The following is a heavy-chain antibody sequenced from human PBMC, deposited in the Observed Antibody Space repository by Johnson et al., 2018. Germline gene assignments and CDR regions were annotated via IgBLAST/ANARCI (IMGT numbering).Heavy chain of an antibody. CDR1: GFTFSSYG. CDR3: AKGPNKWVAYYYMDG. D-gene: IGHD1/OR15-1a*01. Sequence: QVQLVQSGGGVVQPGRSLRLSCAASGFTFSSYGMHWVRQAPGKGLEWVAVISYDGSNKYYADSVKGRFTISRDNSKNTLYLQMNSLRAEDTAVYYCAKGPNKWVAYYYMDGWGKGTTVTVSS. J-gene: IGHJ6*03. V-gene: IGHV3-30*18. CDR2: ISYDGSNK.